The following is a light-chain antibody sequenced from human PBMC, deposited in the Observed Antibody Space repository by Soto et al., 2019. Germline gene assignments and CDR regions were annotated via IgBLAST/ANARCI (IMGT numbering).Light chain of an antibody. CDR3: QQRSNWPPT. CDR2: DAS. Sequence: EIVLTQSPATLSLSPGERATLSCRASQSVSSTLAWYQQKPGKAPRLLLYDASNRATGIPARFSGSGSGTDFTLTISSLEPEDFAVDYCQQRSNWPPTFGQGTKVEIK. CDR1: QSVSST. V-gene: IGKV3-11*01. J-gene: IGKJ1*01.